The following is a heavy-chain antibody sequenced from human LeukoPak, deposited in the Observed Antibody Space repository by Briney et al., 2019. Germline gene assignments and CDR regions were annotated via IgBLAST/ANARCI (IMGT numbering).Heavy chain of an antibody. D-gene: IGHD5-12*01. CDR2: IKSDGSST. CDR1: GFTFSTYW. J-gene: IGHJ4*02. Sequence: GGSLRLSCAASGFTFSTYWMHWVRQAPGKGLVWVSRIKSDGSSTSYADPVEGRFTISRDNAKNTLYLQMNSLRAEDTAVYYGGRGGYSGYDRGEGDYWGQGTLVTVSS. V-gene: IGHV3-74*01. CDR3: GRGGYSGYDRGEGDY.